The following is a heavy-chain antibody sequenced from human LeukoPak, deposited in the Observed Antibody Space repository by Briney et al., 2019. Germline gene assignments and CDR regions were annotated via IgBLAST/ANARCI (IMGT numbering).Heavy chain of an antibody. CDR2: MNPNSGNT. CDR1: GYTFSSYD. CDR3: ARGPSKPRKYGDYVRTRIYLFDY. J-gene: IGHJ4*02. V-gene: IGHV1-8*01. Sequence: ASVNVSCKASGYTFSSYDINWVRQAPGQGLEWMGWMNPNSGNTGYAQKVQGRVTMTRNTSISTAYMELSSLRSEDTAVYYCARGPSKPRKYGDYVRTRIYLFDYWGQGTLVTVSS. D-gene: IGHD4-17*01.